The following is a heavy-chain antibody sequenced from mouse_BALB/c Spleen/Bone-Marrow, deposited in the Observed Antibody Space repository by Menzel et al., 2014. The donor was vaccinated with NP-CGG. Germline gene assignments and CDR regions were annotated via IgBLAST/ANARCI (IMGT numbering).Heavy chain of an antibody. D-gene: IGHD2-10*01. CDR1: GFTFSRYG. V-gene: IGHV5-6-3*01. Sequence: EVMLVESGGGLVQPGGSLKLSCAASGFTFSRYGMSWVRQTPDKRLELVATINSNGGSTYYPDSVKGRFTISRDNAKNTLYLQMSSLKSEDTAMYYCARDGPYFFDYWGRGTTLTVFS. J-gene: IGHJ2*01. CDR2: INSNGGST. CDR3: ARDGPYFFDY.